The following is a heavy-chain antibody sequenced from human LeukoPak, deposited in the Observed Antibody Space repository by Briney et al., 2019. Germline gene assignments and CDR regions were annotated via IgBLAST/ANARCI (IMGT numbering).Heavy chain of an antibody. V-gene: IGHV4-59*08. CDR1: GGSINSYY. D-gene: IGHD4-23*01. J-gene: IGHJ3*02. CDR3: GRSGYGGNGAFDS. CDR2: IYYSGST. Sequence: PSETLKLTCTVSGGSINSYYWSWIRQPPGKGLEWIGSIYYSGSTNYNPSLKSRVTISVDTSKNQFSLKLSSVTAADTAVYYCGRSGYGGNGAFDSSGQGTMVTVSS.